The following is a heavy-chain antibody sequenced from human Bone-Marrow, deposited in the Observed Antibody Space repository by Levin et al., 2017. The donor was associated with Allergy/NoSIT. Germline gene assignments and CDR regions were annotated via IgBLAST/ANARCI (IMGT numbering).Heavy chain of an antibody. CDR3: SKDEENSSADDFGLDV. CDR2: ILYDGSEA. V-gene: IGHV3-30*18. Sequence: QAGGSLRLSCAASGFSFSSSGMNWVRQAPGKGLEWVASILYDGSEAQYADSVKGRFTISRDNSKNTLFLQVNRLRSEDTGVYYCSKDEENSSADDFGLDVWGQGTTVIVSS. CDR1: GFSFSSSG. J-gene: IGHJ6*02. D-gene: IGHD3/OR15-3a*01.